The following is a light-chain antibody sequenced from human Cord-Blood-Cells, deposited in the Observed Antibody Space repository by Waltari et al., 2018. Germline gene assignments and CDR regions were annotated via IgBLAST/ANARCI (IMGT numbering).Light chain of an antibody. Sequence: AIRITQSPSSLAASTGDRVTFTCRASQGISSYLAWYQQKPGKAPKLLIYAASTLQSGGPSRFSGSGSGTDFTLTISCLQSEDFATYYCQQYYSYPRTFGQGTKVEIK. V-gene: IGKV1-8*01. CDR1: QGISSY. J-gene: IGKJ1*01. CDR3: QQYYSYPRT. CDR2: AAS.